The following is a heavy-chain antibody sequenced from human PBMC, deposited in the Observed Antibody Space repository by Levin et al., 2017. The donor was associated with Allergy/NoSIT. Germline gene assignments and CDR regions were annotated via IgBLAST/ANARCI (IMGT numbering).Heavy chain of an antibody. CDR1: GFTFSSYS. CDR2: ISSSSSYI. CDR3: ARDRQYYDFWSGYEPREDNWFDP. J-gene: IGHJ5*02. Sequence: PGGSLRLSCAASGFTFSSYSMNWVRQAPGKGLEWVSSISSSSSYIYYADSVKGRFTISRDNAKNSLYLQMNSLRAEDTAVYYCARDRQYYDFWSGYEPREDNWFDPWGQGTLVTVSS. V-gene: IGHV3-21*01. D-gene: IGHD3-3*01.